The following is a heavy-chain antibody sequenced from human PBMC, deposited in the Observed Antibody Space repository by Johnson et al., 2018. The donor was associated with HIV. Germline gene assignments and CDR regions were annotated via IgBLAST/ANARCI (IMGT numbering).Heavy chain of an antibody. Sequence: VLLVESGGGLVQPGGSLRLSCAASGFTFSSYWMSWVRKAPGKGLEWVANIKQDGSEKYYVDSVKGRFTISRDNAKNSLYLQMNSRRAEDTAVYYCARDTWIFGVVIERSDAFDIWGQGTMVTVSS. J-gene: IGHJ3*02. V-gene: IGHV3-7*05. CDR3: ARDTWIFGVVIERSDAFDI. CDR2: IKQDGSEK. CDR1: GFTFSSYW. D-gene: IGHD3-3*01.